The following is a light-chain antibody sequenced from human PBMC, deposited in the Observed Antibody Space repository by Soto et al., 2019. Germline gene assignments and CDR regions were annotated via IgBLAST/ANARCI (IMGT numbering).Light chain of an antibody. V-gene: IGKV3-20*01. J-gene: IGKJ2*01. CDR2: GAS. Sequence: EIVLTQSPGTLSLSPGERATLSCRASQSVSSTYLAWYQQKPGQAPRLLIYGASSRATGIPDRFSGSGSGTDFTLTISRLEPEDFAVYYCQQYGNSPYTFGQGTKV. CDR1: QSVSSTY. CDR3: QQYGNSPYT.